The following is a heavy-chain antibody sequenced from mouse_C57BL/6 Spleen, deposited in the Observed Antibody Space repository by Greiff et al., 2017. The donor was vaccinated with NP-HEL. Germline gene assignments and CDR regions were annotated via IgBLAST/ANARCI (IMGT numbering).Heavy chain of an antibody. CDR3: ARDYYYGSSSWYFDV. CDR1: GYTFTSYW. D-gene: IGHD1-1*01. V-gene: IGHV1-64*01. Sequence: QVQLQQPGAELVKPGASVKLSCKASGYTFTSYWMHWVKQRPGQGLEWIGMIHPNSGSTNYNEKFKSKATLTVDKSSSTAYMQLSSLTSEDSAVYYFARDYYYGSSSWYFDVWGTGTTVTVSS. J-gene: IGHJ1*03. CDR2: IHPNSGST.